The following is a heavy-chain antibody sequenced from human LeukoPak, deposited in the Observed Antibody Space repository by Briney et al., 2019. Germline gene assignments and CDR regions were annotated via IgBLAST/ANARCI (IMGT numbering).Heavy chain of an antibody. J-gene: IGHJ3*02. Sequence: PGRSLRLSCAASGFTFSSYGMHWVRQAPGKGLEWVAVIWYDGSNKYYADSVKGRFAISRDNSKNTLYLQMNSLRAEDTAVYYCARDFAPYDSSVPDIWGQGTMVTVSS. CDR1: GFTFSSYG. CDR2: IWYDGSNK. D-gene: IGHD3-22*01. V-gene: IGHV3-33*01. CDR3: ARDFAPYDSSVPDI.